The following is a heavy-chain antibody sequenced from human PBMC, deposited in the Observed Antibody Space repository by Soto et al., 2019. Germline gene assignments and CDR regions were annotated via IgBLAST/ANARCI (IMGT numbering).Heavy chain of an antibody. CDR1: GVSISSGDYY. CDR2: IYYSGST. D-gene: IGHD3-10*01. J-gene: IGHJ4*02. Sequence: SETLSLTCTVSGVSISSGDYYWSWIRQPPGKGLEWIGYIYYSGSTYYNPSLKSRVTISVDTSKNQFSLKLSSVTAADTAVYYCARGHYYYGSGNWGQGTLVTVSS. CDR3: ARGHYYYGSGN. V-gene: IGHV4-30-4*01.